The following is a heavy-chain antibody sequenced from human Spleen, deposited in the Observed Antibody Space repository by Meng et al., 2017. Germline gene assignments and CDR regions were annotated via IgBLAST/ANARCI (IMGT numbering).Heavy chain of an antibody. J-gene: IGHJ4*02. Sequence: GGSLRLSCAASGFTFSSYAMHWVRQAPGKGIEWVAVISYDGSNKYYADSVKGRFTISRDNSKNTLYLQMNSLRAEDTAVYYCARGEAYCGGDCYSNWGQGTLVTVSS. D-gene: IGHD2-21*02. CDR3: ARGEAYCGGDCYSN. CDR1: GFTFSSYA. CDR2: ISYDGSNK. V-gene: IGHV3-30*01.